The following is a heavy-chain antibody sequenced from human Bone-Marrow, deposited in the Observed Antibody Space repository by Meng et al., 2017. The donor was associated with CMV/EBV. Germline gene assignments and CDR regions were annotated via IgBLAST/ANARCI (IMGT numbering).Heavy chain of an antibody. CDR3: AKDRDGYNLSPFDY. Sequence: GESLKISCAASGFTFSSYVMSWVRQTPGKGLEWVSVIYSGGSSTYYADSVKGRFAISRDNSKNTLYLQMNSLRAEDTAVYYCAKDRDGYNLSPFDYWGQGPLVTVSS. V-gene: IGHV3-23*03. D-gene: IGHD5-24*01. J-gene: IGHJ4*02. CDR1: GFTFSSYV. CDR2: IYSGGSST.